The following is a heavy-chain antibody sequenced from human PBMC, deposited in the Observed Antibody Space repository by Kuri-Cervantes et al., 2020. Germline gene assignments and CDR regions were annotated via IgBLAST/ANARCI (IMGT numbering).Heavy chain of an antibody. CDR1: GFTFDDYA. CDR2: ISWNSGSI. CDR3: AKDMSYYDNPLEGMVY. J-gene: IGHJ4*02. Sequence: SLKISCAASGFTFDDYAMHCVRQAPGKGLEWVSGISWNSGSIGYADSVKGRFTISRDNAKNSLYLQMNSLRAEDTALYYCAKDMSYYDNPLEGMVYWGQGTLVTVSS. D-gene: IGHD3-22*01. V-gene: IGHV3-9*01.